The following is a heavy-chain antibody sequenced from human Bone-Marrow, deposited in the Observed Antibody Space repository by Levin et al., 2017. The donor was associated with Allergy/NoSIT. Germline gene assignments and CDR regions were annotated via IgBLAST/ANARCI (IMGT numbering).Heavy chain of an antibody. CDR2: ISAYNGNT. J-gene: IGHJ6*02. V-gene: IGHV1-18*01. D-gene: IGHD5-18*01. CDR1: GYTFTSYG. Sequence: PGESLKISCKASGYTFTSYGISWVRQAPGQWLEWMGWISAYNGNTNYAQKLQGRVTMTTDTSTSTAYMELRSLRSDDTAVYYCAGYSYGPPGLGYGMDVWGQGTTVTVSS. CDR3: AGYSYGPPGLGYGMDV.